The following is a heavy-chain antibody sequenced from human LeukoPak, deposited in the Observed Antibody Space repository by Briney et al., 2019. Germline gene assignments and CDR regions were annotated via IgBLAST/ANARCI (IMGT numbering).Heavy chain of an antibody. Sequence: SETLSLTCTASGGSISSYYWSWIRQPPGKGLEWIGYIYYSGSTNYNPSLKSRVTISVETSKNQFSLKLSSVTAADTAVYYCARAYCSGGSCYSDYWGQGTLVTVSS. V-gene: IGHV4-59*01. CDR3: ARAYCSGGSCYSDY. J-gene: IGHJ4*02. D-gene: IGHD2-15*01. CDR2: IYYSGST. CDR1: GGSISSYY.